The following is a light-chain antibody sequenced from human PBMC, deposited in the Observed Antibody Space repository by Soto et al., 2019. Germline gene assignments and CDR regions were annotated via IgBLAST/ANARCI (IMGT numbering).Light chain of an antibody. J-gene: IGKJ1*01. CDR3: LKYSSHSWK. CDR2: DIS. Sequence: DIQMTQSPSTLSASVGDIVTITCRASQSIATWLAWYQQKPGKGPKLLIYDISTLQSGVPSRFSGSGSGTEFTLTISRLQPDDVATYYCLKYSSHSWKFGQGTKVDIK. CDR1: QSIATW. V-gene: IGKV1-5*01.